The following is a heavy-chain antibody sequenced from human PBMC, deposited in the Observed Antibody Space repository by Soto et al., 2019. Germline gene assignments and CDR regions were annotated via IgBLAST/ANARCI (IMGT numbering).Heavy chain of an antibody. CDR2: IRSKANSYAT. V-gene: IGHV3-73*01. CDR1: GFTFSGSA. Sequence: GSLRLSCAASGFTFSGSAMHWVRQASGKGLEWVGRIRSKANSYATAYAASVKGRFTISRDDSKNTAYLQMNSLKTEDTAVYYCTRHGYYDILTGYYDYWGQGTLVTVSS. CDR3: TRHGYYDILTGYYDY. D-gene: IGHD3-9*01. J-gene: IGHJ4*02.